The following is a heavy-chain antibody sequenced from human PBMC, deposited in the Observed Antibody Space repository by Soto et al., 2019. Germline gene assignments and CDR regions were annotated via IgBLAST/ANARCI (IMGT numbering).Heavy chain of an antibody. CDR1: GFTFSSYG. CDR2: ISYDGSNK. Sequence: PGGSLRLSCAASGFTFSSYGMHWVRQAPGKGLEWVAVISYDGSNKYYADSVKGRFTISRDNSKNTLYLQMNSLRAEDTAVYYCAKDDYDILTGYYRSFDYGMDVWAKGPRSPSP. J-gene: IGHJ6*02. D-gene: IGHD3-9*01. CDR3: AKDDYDILTGYYRSFDYGMDV. V-gene: IGHV3-30*18.